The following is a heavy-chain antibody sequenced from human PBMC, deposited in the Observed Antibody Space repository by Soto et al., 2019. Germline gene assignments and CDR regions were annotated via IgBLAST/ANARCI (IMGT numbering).Heavy chain of an antibody. CDR2: SYSSGGT. Sequence: EVLLLESGGDVIQPGGSLRLSCAASGFTLGKYTMGWVRRAPGKGLEWVAESYSSGGTEYADSVKGRFTISRDNSKNTLFLQMNSLGVDDTALYYCARDREPDGIWTFDSWGQGTLVTVSS. J-gene: IGHJ4*02. V-gene: IGHV3-23*01. CDR1: GFTLGKYT. CDR3: ARDREPDGIWTFDS. D-gene: IGHD3-9*01.